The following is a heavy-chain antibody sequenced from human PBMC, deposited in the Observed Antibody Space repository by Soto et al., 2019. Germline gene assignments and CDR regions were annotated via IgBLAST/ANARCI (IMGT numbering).Heavy chain of an antibody. D-gene: IGHD3-22*01. J-gene: IGHJ3*02. CDR1: GGSFSSYA. V-gene: IGHV1-69*13. CDR3: ARVDSSGDDAFDI. Sequence: SVKVSCKASGGSFSSYAISWVRQAPGQGLEWMGGIIPIFGTPSYAQKFQGRVTITADESTSTAYMELRSLRSDDTAVYYCARVDSSGDDAFDIWGQGTMVTVSS. CDR2: IIPIFGTP.